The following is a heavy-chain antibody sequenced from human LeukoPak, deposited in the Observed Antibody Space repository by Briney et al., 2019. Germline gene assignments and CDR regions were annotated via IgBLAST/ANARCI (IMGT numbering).Heavy chain of an antibody. CDR2: ISYDGSNK. J-gene: IGHJ4*02. V-gene: IGHV3-30*03. CDR3: ASFSHPRVGPTTWVFV. CDR1: GFTFSSYG. D-gene: IGHD1-26*01. Sequence: GGSLRLSCAASGFTFSSYGMHWVRQAPGKGLGWVAVISYDGSNKYYADSVKGRFTISRDNSRNTLFLQMNSLRAEDTAVYYCASFSHPRVGPTTWVFVWGQGTLVTVSS.